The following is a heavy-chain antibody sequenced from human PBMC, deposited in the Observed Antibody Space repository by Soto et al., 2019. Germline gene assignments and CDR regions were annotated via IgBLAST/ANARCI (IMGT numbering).Heavy chain of an antibody. J-gene: IGHJ3*02. Sequence: GGSLRLSCAASGFTVSSNYMSWVRQAPGKGLEWVSVIYSGGSTYYADSVKGRFTISRDNAKNSLYLQMNSLRAEDTALYYCAKGGGSGWYGDAFDIWGQGTMVTVSS. CDR1: GFTVSSNY. CDR2: IYSGGST. CDR3: AKGGGSGWYGDAFDI. D-gene: IGHD6-19*01. V-gene: IGHV3-53*05.